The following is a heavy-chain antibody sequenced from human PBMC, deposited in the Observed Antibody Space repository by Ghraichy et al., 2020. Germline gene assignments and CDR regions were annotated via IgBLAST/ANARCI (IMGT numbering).Heavy chain of an antibody. CDR3: ARADNAVTTIDY. D-gene: IGHD4-17*01. CDR2: ISSSSSTI. Sequence: GGSLRLSCAASGFPFSSYTMNWVRQTPGKGLEWVSYISSSSSTIFYADSVKGRFTISRDNAKNSLYLQMNSLRDEDTAVYYCARADNAVTTIDYWGQGTLVTVSS. CDR1: GFPFSSYT. V-gene: IGHV3-48*02. J-gene: IGHJ4*02.